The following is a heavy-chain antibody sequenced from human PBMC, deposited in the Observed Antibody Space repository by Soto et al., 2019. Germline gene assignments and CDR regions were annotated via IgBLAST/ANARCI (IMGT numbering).Heavy chain of an antibody. V-gene: IGHV4-59*01. J-gene: IGHJ4*02. CDR1: GGSIRPYY. D-gene: IGHD6-6*01. Sequence: QVQLQESGPGLVKPSETLSLTCTVSGGSIRPYYWSWIRQPPGKGLEWIGYIYYTGSTNYISSLKSRVPMSLDTSKNQFSLKLTSVTAADTALYYCARGSPMSSSFPLDSWGQGTLVAVSS. CDR2: IYYTGST. CDR3: ARGSPMSSSFPLDS.